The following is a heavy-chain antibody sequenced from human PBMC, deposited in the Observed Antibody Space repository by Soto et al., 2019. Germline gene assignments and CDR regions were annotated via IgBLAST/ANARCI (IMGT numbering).Heavy chain of an antibody. CDR3: ARGASAPRTETQPNRGGMDV. CDR1: GGTFSSYA. D-gene: IGHD7-27*01. Sequence: GASVKVSCKASGGTFSSYAISWVRQAPGQGLEWMGGIIPIFGTANYAQKFQGRVTITADKSTSTAYMELTSLRVDDTALYYCARGASAPRTETQPNRGGMDVWGQGTTVTVSS. V-gene: IGHV1-69*06. J-gene: IGHJ6*02. CDR2: IIPIFGTA.